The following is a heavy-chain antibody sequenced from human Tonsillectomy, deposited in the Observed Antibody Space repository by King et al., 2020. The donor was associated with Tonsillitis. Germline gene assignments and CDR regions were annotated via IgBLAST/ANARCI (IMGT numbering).Heavy chain of an antibody. D-gene: IGHD6-13*01. V-gene: IGHV3-33*08. CDR3: VRGGLAAAGMDF. CDR1: GYRFSSYA. Sequence: VQLVESGGGVVQPGGSLRLSCGASGYRFSSYAIHWVRQAPGKGLEWVAIIWYDGRNRYYGESAKGRFTISRDNSKNTAHLEMKNLGVEDTALYYCVRGGLAAAGMDFWGQGTQVTVSS. J-gene: IGHJ4*02. CDR2: IWYDGRNR.